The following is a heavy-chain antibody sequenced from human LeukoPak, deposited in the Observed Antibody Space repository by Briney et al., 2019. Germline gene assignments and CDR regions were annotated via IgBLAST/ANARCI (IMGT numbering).Heavy chain of an antibody. Sequence: PGGSLRLSCAASGFTFSSYGMHWVRQAPGKGLEWVAFIRYDGSNKYYAVSVKGRFTISRDNSKNTVYLQMNSLRAEDTAVYYCAKLIQLERSVDAFDIWGQGTMVTVSS. D-gene: IGHD1-1*01. J-gene: IGHJ3*02. CDR1: GFTFSSYG. CDR2: IRYDGSNK. CDR3: AKLIQLERSVDAFDI. V-gene: IGHV3-30*02.